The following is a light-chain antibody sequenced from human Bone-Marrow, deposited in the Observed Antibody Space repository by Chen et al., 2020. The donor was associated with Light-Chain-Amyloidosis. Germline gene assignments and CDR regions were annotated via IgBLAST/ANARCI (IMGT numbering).Light chain of an antibody. J-gene: IGLJ3*02. CDR1: NIGSTS. CDR3: QVWDRSSDRPV. CDR2: DDS. Sequence: SHVLPQSSSASVAPGQPATIACGGNNIGSTSVHWYQQTPGQAPLLVVYDDSDRPSGIPERLSGSNSVNTATLTISRVEAGDEADYYCQVWDRSSDRPVFGGGTKLTVL. V-gene: IGLV3-21*02.